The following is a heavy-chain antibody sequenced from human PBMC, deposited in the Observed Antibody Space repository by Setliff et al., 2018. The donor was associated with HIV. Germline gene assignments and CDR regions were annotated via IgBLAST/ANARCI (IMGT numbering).Heavy chain of an antibody. V-gene: IGHV4-39*07. CDR2: IYHSGST. J-gene: IGHJ6*01. Sequence: SETLSLTCTVSGGSIRSSSYFWGWIRQPPGKGLEWIGEIYHSGSTNYNPSLKSRVTISVDKSKNQFSLKLISVTAADTAVYYCARDNSYYYGSGSHYWYGMDVWGQGTTVTVSS. CDR3: ARDNSYYYGSGSHYWYGMDV. D-gene: IGHD3-10*01. CDR1: GGSIRSSSYF.